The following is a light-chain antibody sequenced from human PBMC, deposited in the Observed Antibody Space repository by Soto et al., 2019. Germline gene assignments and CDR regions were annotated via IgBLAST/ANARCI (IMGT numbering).Light chain of an antibody. CDR3: SSYAGSNTYVV. CDR2: EVN. Sequence: QSALTQPPSASGSPGQSVTISCTGTSSDVGGYNYVSWYQQHPGKAPKLMISEVNKRPSGVPDRFSGSKSGNTASLTLSGLQAEDEADYYCSSYAGSNTYVVFGGGTKLTVL. V-gene: IGLV2-8*01. CDR1: SSDVGGYNY. J-gene: IGLJ2*01.